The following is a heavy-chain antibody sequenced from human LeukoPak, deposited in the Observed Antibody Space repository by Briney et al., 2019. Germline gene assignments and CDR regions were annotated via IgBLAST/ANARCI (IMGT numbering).Heavy chain of an antibody. CDR1: GFTFSSYS. Sequence: GGSLRLSCAASGFTFSSYSANWVRQAPRKGLEWGSSISSSSSYIYCADSVKGRFTISRDNAKNSLYLQMNSVRAEGTAVYYCARDSDSSWGEIDYWGRGTLVTVSS. CDR3: ARDSDSSWGEIDY. J-gene: IGHJ4*02. CDR2: ISSSSSYI. D-gene: IGHD6-13*01. V-gene: IGHV3-21*01.